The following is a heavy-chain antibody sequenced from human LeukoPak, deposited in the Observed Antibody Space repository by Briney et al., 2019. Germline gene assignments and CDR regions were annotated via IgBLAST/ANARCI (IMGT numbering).Heavy chain of an antibody. J-gene: IGHJ4*02. D-gene: IGHD2-21*01. CDR3: AKKIFQGWGFYFDY. V-gene: IGHV3-23*01. CDR1: GFIFDDYT. Sequence: PGGSLRLSCAASGFIFDDYTMHWVRQAPGKGLEWVSAISDSGSATYYADSVKGRFTISRDNSKNTLHLQMNSLRAEDTAIYYCAKKIFQGWGFYFDYWGQGTLVTVSS. CDR2: ISDSGSAT.